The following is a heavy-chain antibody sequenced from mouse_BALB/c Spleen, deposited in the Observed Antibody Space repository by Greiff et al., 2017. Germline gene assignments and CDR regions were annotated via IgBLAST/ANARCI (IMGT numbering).Heavy chain of an antibody. CDR2: IYPGDGDT. D-gene: IGHD1-1*01. Sequence: VQLQQSGAELARPGASVKLSCKASGYTFTSYWMQWVKQRPGQGLEWIGAIYPGDGDTRYTQKFKGKATLTADKSSSTAYMQLSSLASEDSAVYYCASSPFITTVVATGKYYAMDYWGQGTSVTVSS. J-gene: IGHJ4*01. V-gene: IGHV1-87*01. CDR1: GYTFTSYW. CDR3: ASSPFITTVVATGKYYAMDY.